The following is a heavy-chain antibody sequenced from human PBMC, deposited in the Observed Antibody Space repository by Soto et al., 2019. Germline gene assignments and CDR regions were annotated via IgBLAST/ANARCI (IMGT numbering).Heavy chain of an antibody. Sequence: EVQLLESGGGLVQPGGSLRLSCAVSGFTFSNYAISWVRQAPGKGLEWVSIISGGGDTSYYADSVKGRFTISRDNSRNTLYLQMNSLRAGDSAKYYGAKEVTSGLYYFDYWGPGTLVTVSS. V-gene: IGHV3-23*01. CDR2: ISGGGDTS. CDR3: AKEVTSGLYYFDY. J-gene: IGHJ4*02. D-gene: IGHD6-19*01. CDR1: GFTFSNYA.